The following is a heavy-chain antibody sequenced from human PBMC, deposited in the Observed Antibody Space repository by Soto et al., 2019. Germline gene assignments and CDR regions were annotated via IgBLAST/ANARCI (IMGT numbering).Heavy chain of an antibody. D-gene: IGHD2-15*01. Sequence: GGSLRLSCAASGLRFSDPAIHWIRQATGKGLEWVGRIRGRANTDATAYAASLKGRFTLSRDDSKDTAYLQMHSPKAEDTAVYYCTRYCSGAGCDDAFDIWGQGTMVTVSS. CDR1: GLRFSDPA. V-gene: IGHV3-73*01. J-gene: IGHJ3*02. CDR3: TRYCSGAGCDDAFDI. CDR2: IRGRANTDAT.